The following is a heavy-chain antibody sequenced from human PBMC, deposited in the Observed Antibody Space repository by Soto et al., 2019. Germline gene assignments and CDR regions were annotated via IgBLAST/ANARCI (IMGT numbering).Heavy chain of an antibody. V-gene: IGHV1-69*01. CDR1: GGTFSSYA. J-gene: IGHJ6*02. CDR3: ARSEGSGSYPTLYYGMDV. Sequence: QVQLVQSRAEVKKPGSSVKVSCKASGGTFSSYAISWVRQAPGQGLEWMGGIIPIFGTANYAQKFQGRVTITADESTSTAYMELSSLRYEDTAVYYCARSEGSGSYPTLYYGMDVWGQGTTVTVSS. D-gene: IGHD3-10*01. CDR2: IIPIFGTA.